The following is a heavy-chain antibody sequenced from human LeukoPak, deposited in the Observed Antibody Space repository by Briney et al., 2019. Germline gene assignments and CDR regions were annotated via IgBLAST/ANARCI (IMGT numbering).Heavy chain of an antibody. D-gene: IGHD3-3*01. CDR1: GGSISSGSYY. CDR2: IYTSGST. Sequence: SETLPLTCTVSGGSISSGSYYWSWIRQPAWKGLEWIGRIYTSGSTNYNPSLKSRVTISVDTSKNQFSLKLSSATAADSAVYYCARGTYYDFWSGYFQNNWFDPWGQGTLVTVSS. V-gene: IGHV4-61*02. J-gene: IGHJ5*02. CDR3: ARGTYYDFWSGYFQNNWFDP.